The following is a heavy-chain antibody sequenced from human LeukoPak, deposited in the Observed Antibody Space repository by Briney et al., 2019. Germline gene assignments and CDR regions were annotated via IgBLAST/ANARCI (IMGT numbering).Heavy chain of an antibody. CDR3: VKGRMSEDGLDF. J-gene: IGHJ4*02. CDR1: GFTFGRSA. D-gene: IGHD5-24*01. V-gene: IGHV3-23*01. Sequence: PGGSLRLSCEASGFTFGRSAMTWFRQTPGKGLEWFSSISSSGNTYYADSVKGRFTISRDNSKNLVNLQMNSLRAEDTAIYYCVKGRMSEDGLDFWGQGSLVTVSS. CDR2: ISSSGNT.